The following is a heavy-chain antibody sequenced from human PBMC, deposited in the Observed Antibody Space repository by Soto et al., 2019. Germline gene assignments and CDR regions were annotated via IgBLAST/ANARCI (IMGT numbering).Heavy chain of an antibody. CDR1: GGSIISNDW. J-gene: IGHJ4*02. D-gene: IGHD2-21*02. Sequence: QVQLQESGPGLVKPSGTLSLTCAVSGGSIISNDWWTRVRQPPGKGLEWIGEIYHTGSTNYNPSLKSRVSSSLDRSKAPFSPKLTSVTAADSAVYYCATLLPVGLLYWGQGALVTVSS. CDR3: ATLLPVGLLY. V-gene: IGHV4-4*02. CDR2: IYHTGST.